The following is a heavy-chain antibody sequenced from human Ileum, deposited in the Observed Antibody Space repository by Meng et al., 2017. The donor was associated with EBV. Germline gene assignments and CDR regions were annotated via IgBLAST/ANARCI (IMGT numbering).Heavy chain of an antibody. J-gene: IGHJ4*02. CDR1: GGPLSGYD. V-gene: IGHV4-34*01. CDR2: IKDTGGG. Sequence: QVQVQQWGAGLLKPLETLSLTCAVYGGPLSGYDWSWIRQSPGRGLEWLGQIKDTGGGGYNPSLKSRMTMSADTSTNQFSLKLTSVTAADTAVYFCRHAYCNDDGCTDHWGQGSLVTVSS. CDR3: RHAYCNDDGCTDH. D-gene: IGHD2-21*01.